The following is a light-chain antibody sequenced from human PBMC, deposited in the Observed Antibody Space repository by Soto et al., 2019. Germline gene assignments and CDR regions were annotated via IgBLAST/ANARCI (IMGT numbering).Light chain of an antibody. CDR1: QSVSSN. J-gene: IGKJ1*01. CDR3: QQYNKWPWT. V-gene: IGKV3-15*01. CDR2: GAS. Sequence: EIFFTQSPGPLSFSPGERATLSFRASQSVSSNLAWYHQKPGQAPRLLMYGASNRATGIPARFSGSGSGTLFTLTINSLQSEDFGVYYCQQYNKWPWTFGQGAKVDIK.